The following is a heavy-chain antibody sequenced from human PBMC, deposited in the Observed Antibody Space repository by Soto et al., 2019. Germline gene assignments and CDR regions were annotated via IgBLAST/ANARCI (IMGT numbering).Heavy chain of an antibody. D-gene: IGHD6-6*01. J-gene: IGHJ4*02. CDR2: ISGSGGST. CDR3: AKFIKYFSSSATFDY. V-gene: IGHV3-23*01. Sequence: GGSLRLSCAAFGFTFSSYAMSWVRQAPGKGLEWVSGISGSGGSTYYADSVKGRFTISRDNSKNTLYLQMNSLRAEDTAVYYCAKFIKYFSSSATFDYWGQGTLVTVSS. CDR1: GFTFSSYA.